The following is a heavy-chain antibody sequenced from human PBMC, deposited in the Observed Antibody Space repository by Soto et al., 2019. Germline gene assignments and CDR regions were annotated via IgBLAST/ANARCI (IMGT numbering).Heavy chain of an antibody. CDR2: INPSGGTT. CDR3: AVGYSYGYVLDY. D-gene: IGHD5-18*01. J-gene: IGHJ4*02. CDR1: GYTFTSYS. Sequence: SSVKVSCTASGYTFTSYSMHWVRQAPGQGLEWMGIINPSGGTTSYAQKFQGRDTMTRDTSTSTVYMELSSLRSEDTAVYYCAVGYSYGYVLDYWGQGTQVTVSS. V-gene: IGHV1-46*01.